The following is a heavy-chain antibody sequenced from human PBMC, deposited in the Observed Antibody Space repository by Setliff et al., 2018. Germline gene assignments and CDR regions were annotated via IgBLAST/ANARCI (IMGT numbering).Heavy chain of an antibody. V-gene: IGHV7-4-1*02. J-gene: IGHJ6*03. CDR1: GYTFTRYA. D-gene: IGHD6-19*01. CDR3: ARDSSGWSGFSRLVGVYYYYMDV. Sequence: ASVKVSCKASGYTFTRYAMNWVRQAPGQGLEWMGWINTNTGNPTYAQGFTGRFVFSLDTSVSAAYLQISSLKAEDTAVYYCARDSSGWSGFSRLVGVYYYYMDVWGKGTTVTVSS. CDR2: INTNTGNP.